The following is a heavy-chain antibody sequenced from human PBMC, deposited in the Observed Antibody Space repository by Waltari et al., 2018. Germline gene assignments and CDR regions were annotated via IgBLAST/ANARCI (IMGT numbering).Heavy chain of an antibody. CDR1: GFTFTNHV. J-gene: IGHJ3*02. Sequence: QVQLVESGGGVVQSGRSLRLSCVGSGFTFTNHVMNWVRQARGKGLEWVAVIWYDGSNKNYVDSVKGRFTISRDNSKNTMYLEMNRLRAEDTAVYFCARGDGGSGLGASDIWGQGTMVTVSS. V-gene: IGHV3-33*01. CDR3: ARGDGGSGLGASDI. CDR2: IWYDGSNK. D-gene: IGHD3-3*01.